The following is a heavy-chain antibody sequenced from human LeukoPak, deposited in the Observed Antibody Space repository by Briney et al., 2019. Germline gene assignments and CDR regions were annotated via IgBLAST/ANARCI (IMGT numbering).Heavy chain of an antibody. V-gene: IGHV3-33*01. D-gene: IGHD5-18*01. J-gene: IGHJ4*02. CDR2: IWYDGSNK. CDR3: AREKRGYSYGVVFDY. CDR1: GFTFSSYG. Sequence: GGSMRLSCAASGFTFSSYGMHWVRQAPGKGLEWVAVIWYDGSNKYYADSVKGRFTISRDSSKNTLYLQMNSLRAEDTAVYYCAREKRGYSYGVVFDYWGQGTLVTVSS.